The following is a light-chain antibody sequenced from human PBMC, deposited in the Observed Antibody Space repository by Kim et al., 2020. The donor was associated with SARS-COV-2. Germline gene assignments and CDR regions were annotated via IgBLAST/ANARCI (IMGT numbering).Light chain of an antibody. CDR1: QDIRHD. CDR3: LQHNTYPLT. Sequence: EYVADRVTTPCRASQDIRHDLGWYQQNPGRAPKRLIYGASSLQSGVPSRFSGSGSGTEFTLTISSVQPEDFATYFCLQHNTYPLTFGQGTRLEIK. J-gene: IGKJ5*01. V-gene: IGKV1-17*01. CDR2: GAS.